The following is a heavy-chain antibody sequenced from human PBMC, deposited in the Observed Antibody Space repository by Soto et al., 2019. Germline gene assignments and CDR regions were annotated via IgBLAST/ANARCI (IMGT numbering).Heavy chain of an antibody. CDR2: ISYDGRNE. J-gene: IGHJ3*02. CDR1: GITFSTYG. V-gene: IGHV3-30*03. D-gene: IGHD1-26*01. CDR3: SIDKLANILGPSDTFDI. Sequence: QVQLVESGGGVVQPGRSLRLSCAASGITFSTYGMHWVRQAPGKGLEWVAIISYDGRNEYYGDSVKGRFTISRDNSKNTLYLEMNSLRAEDTAVYYCSIDKLANILGPSDTFDIWGQGIMATVSS.